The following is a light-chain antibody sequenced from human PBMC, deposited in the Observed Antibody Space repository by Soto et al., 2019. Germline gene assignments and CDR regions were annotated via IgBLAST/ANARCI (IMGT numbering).Light chain of an antibody. CDR1: QSISSY. J-gene: IGKJ1*01. V-gene: IGKV1-39*01. CDR2: AAS. CDR3: QQSYSTPLWT. Sequence: DIQMTQSPSSLSASVGDRVTITCRASQSISSYLNWYQQKPGKAPKLLIYAASSLQSGVLSRFSGSGSGTDFTLTISSLQPEDFATYYCQQSYSTPLWTFGQGTKVEIK.